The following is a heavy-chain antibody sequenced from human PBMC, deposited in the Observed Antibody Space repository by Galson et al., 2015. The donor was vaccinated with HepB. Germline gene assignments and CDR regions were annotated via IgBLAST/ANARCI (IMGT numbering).Heavy chain of an antibody. CDR1: GFTFSSYS. D-gene: IGHD6-6*01. CDR3: AREGAARQGRCYYYYMDV. Sequence: SLRLSCAASGFTFSSYSMNWVRQAPGKGLEWVSYISSSSSTIYYADSVKGRFTISRDNAKNSLYLQMNSLRDEDTAVYYCAREGAARQGRCYYYYMDVWGKGTTVTVSS. J-gene: IGHJ6*03. V-gene: IGHV3-48*02. CDR2: ISSSSSTI.